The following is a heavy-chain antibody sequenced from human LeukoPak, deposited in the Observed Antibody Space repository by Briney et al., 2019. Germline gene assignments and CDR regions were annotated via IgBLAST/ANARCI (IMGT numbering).Heavy chain of an antibody. CDR1: VYTFNIYG. CDR2: ISTYNRYA. V-gene: IGHV1-18*01. Sequence: GASVTVSFTASVYTFNIYGISWVRQAPGQGLGGRGWISTYNRYAHYAQRLQGRVTMTTETSTSTAYMELRSLRSDDTAVYYCARNSSDWYGYMDVWGKGTTVTVSS. D-gene: IGHD6-19*01. CDR3: ARNSSDWYGYMDV. J-gene: IGHJ6*04.